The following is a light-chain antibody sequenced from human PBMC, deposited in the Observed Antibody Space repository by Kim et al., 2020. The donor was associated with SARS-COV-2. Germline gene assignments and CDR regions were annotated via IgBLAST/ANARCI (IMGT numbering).Light chain of an antibody. Sequence: SPGERATLSCRASQSVDNNYFAWYQQKPGQAPRLLIYDASSRATGIPDRFSGSGSGTDFTLTISRLEPEDFAVYYCQQYVTSPRTFGQGTKVDIK. V-gene: IGKV3-20*01. CDR1: QSVDNNY. J-gene: IGKJ1*01. CDR3: QQYVTSPRT. CDR2: DAS.